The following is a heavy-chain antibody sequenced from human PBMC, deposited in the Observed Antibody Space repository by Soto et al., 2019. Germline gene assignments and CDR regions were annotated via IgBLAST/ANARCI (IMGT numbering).Heavy chain of an antibody. CDR1: GFTFSTYS. Sequence: GGSLRLSCAASGFTFSTYSMIWVRQAPEKGLEWVSYISGSSAFIYYADSMKGRFTISRDNAKNSLYLQMNSLRAEDTAVYYCARDKGITGTVDYWGQGTLVTVYS. J-gene: IGHJ4*02. CDR3: ARDKGITGTVDY. V-gene: IGHV3-21*01. CDR2: ISGSSAFI. D-gene: IGHD1-20*01.